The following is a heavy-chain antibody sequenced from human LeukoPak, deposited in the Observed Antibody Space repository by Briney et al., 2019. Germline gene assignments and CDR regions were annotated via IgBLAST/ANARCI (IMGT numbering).Heavy chain of an antibody. CDR3: AKGGSFTGSYPDY. CDR2: ISGYSGST. CDR1: GFIFTSYA. V-gene: IGHV3-23*01. J-gene: IGHJ4*02. Sequence: GGSLRLSCEASGFIFTSYAMNWVRQTPGEGLEWVSGISGYSGSTEYADAVKGRFTISRDKSKNTLYLQMNSLRPEDTAVYYCAKGGSFTGSYPDYWGQGTLVTVSS. D-gene: IGHD1-26*01.